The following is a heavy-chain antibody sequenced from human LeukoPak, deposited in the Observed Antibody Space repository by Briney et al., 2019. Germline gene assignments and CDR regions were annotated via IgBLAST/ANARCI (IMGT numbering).Heavy chain of an antibody. Sequence: SETLSLTCTVSGGSISSSSYYWGWIRQPPGKGLEWIGSIYYSGSTNYNPSLKSRVTISVDKSKNQFSLKLSSVTAADTAVYYCASRYYDSSGYYYGWFDPWGQGTLVTVSS. CDR3: ASRYYDSSGYYYGWFDP. J-gene: IGHJ5*02. CDR1: GGSISSSSYY. CDR2: IYYSGST. D-gene: IGHD3-22*01. V-gene: IGHV4-39*07.